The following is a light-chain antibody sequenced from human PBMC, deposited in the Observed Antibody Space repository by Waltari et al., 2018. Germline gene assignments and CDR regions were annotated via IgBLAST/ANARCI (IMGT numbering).Light chain of an antibody. V-gene: IGKV3-20*01. J-gene: IGKJ1*01. CDR3: QHYVRLPAT. CDR1: QRVSRS. CDR2: GAS. Sequence: IVLTQSPGTLSLSPGERATLSCRASQRVSRSLACDHKKPGQAPKLLLYGASTRATGIPDRFTGSGSGTDFSLTISSLEPEDFAIYFCQHYVRLPATFGQGTKVEIK.